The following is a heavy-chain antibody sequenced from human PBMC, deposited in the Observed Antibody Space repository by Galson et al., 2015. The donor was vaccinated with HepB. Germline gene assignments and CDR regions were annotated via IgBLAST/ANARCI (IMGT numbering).Heavy chain of an antibody. CDR1: GYTFTSYY. CDR2: INPSGGST. V-gene: IGHV1-46*04. CDR3: ARDAPYDRGELDY. D-gene: IGHD3-22*01. J-gene: IGHJ4*02. Sequence: SVKVSCKASGYTFTSYYMHWVRQAPGQGLEWMGIINPSGGSTSYAQKLQGRVTMTRDSSTSTVYMELSSLRSEDTAVYYCARDAPYDRGELDYWGQGTLVTVSS.